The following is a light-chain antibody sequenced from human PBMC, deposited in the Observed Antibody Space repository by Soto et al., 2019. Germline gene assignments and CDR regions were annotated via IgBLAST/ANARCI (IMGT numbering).Light chain of an antibody. Sequence: QSVLTQPASVSGSPGQSITISCTGTSSDVGGYNYVSWYQQHPGKAPKLMIYDVSNRPSGVSNRFSGSKSGNTASLTISGLQAEYEADYYCSSYTSISTYVFGTGTMVTVL. V-gene: IGLV2-14*01. CDR2: DVS. J-gene: IGLJ1*01. CDR3: SSYTSISTYV. CDR1: SSDVGGYNY.